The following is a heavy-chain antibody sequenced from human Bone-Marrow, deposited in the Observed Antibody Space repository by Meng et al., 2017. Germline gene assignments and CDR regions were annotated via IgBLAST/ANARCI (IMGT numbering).Heavy chain of an antibody. J-gene: IGHJ4*02. CDR1: GFTFYGYG. Sequence: SLKISCTTSGFTFYGYGMHWVRQAPGKGLEWVALITSDGSNKYYADSVKGRFTISRDNSKNTLYLQINSLRAEDTAVYFCARDGPHYDVDYWGQGTLVTVSS. CDR2: ITSDGSNK. V-gene: IGHV3-33*01. CDR3: ARDGPHYDVDY. D-gene: IGHD5-12*01.